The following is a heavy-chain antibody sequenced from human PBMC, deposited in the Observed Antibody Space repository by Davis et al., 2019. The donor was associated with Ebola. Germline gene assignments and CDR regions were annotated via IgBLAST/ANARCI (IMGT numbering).Heavy chain of an antibody. Sequence: ASVKVSCKASGYTFTSYYMHWVRQAPGQGLEWMGRINPNSSGTNYAQKFQGRVTMTRDTSISTAYMELSRLRSDDTAVYYCARVLLGYSYGPGYYYYGMDVWGKGTTVTVSS. J-gene: IGHJ6*04. CDR3: ARVLLGYSYGPGYYYYGMDV. CDR2: INPNSSGT. D-gene: IGHD5-18*01. V-gene: IGHV1-2*06. CDR1: GYTFTSYY.